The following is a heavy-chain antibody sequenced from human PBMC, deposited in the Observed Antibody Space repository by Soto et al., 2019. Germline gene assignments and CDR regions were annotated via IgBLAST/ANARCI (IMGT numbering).Heavy chain of an antibody. CDR2: IYYTGST. J-gene: IGHJ4*02. D-gene: IGHD3-22*01. V-gene: IGHV4-39*01. Sequence: SETLSLTCTVSGGSISSSNFYWGWIRQPPGKGLEWIGNIYYTGSTYYNPSLKSRVTISVDTSKNQFSLKLSSVTAADTAVYFCARLFYDSSEHFDYWGQGTLVTVSS. CDR1: GGSISSSNFY. CDR3: ARLFYDSSEHFDY.